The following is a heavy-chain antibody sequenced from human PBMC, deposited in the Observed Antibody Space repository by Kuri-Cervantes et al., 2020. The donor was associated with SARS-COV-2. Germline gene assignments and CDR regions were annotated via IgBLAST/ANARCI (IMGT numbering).Heavy chain of an antibody. V-gene: IGHV3-20*04. Sequence: ETLSLTCAASGFTFDDYGMSWVRQAPGKGLEWVSGINWNGGSTGYADSVKGRFTLSRDNAKNMLFLQMNSLRAEDTAVYYCVRDGDHWNFDYWGRGTLVTVSS. CDR3: VRDGDHWNFDY. CDR1: GFTFDDYG. CDR2: INWNGGST. D-gene: IGHD1-1*01. J-gene: IGHJ4*02.